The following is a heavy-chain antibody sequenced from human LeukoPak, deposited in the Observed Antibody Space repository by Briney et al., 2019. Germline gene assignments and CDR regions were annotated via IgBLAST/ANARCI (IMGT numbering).Heavy chain of an antibody. V-gene: IGHV4-30-4*08. CDR1: GGSISSGGYY. CDR3: ARVSPRFLEWLTFEKYYYYMDV. Sequence: SETLSLTCTVSGGSISSGGYYWSWIRQPPGKGLEWIGYIYYSGSTYYNPSLKSRVTISVDTSKNQFSLKLSSVTAADTAVYYCARVSPRFLEWLTFEKYYYYMDVWGKGTTVTVSS. CDR2: IYYSGST. J-gene: IGHJ6*03. D-gene: IGHD3-3*01.